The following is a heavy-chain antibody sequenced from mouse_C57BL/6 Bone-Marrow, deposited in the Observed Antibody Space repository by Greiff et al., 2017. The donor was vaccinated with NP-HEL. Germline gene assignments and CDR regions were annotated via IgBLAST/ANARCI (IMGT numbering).Heavy chain of an antibody. J-gene: IGHJ1*03. CDR3: ARVDYDEWP. V-gene: IGHV3-6*01. Sequence: EVQLVESGPGLVKPSQSLSLPCSVTGYSITSGYSWNWIRQFPGNKLEWMGYISYDGSNNYNPSLKNRISITRDPSKNQFFLKLNSVTTEDTATYYCARVDYDEWPWGTGTTVTVSS. D-gene: IGHD2-4*01. CDR2: ISYDGSN. CDR1: GYSITSGYS.